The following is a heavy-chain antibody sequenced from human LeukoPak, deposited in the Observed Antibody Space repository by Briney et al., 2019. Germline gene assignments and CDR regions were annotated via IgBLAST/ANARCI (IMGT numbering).Heavy chain of an antibody. CDR3: VKDYYDSSGYLY. CDR2: LYYGVST. Sequence: PGGSLRLSCVVSGFTVSGDYISWFRQAPGKGLEWVSVLYYGVSTFYKDSVKGRFTTSGDNFKNTVYLQMNSLRAEDTAVYYCVKDYYDSSGYLYWGQGTLVTVSS. V-gene: IGHV3-53*01. D-gene: IGHD3-22*01. J-gene: IGHJ4*02. CDR1: GFTVSGDY.